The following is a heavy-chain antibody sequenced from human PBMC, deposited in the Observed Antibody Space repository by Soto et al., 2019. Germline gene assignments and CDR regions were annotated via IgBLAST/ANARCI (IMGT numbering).Heavy chain of an antibody. D-gene: IGHD3-3*01. Sequence: PGGSLRLSCAASGFTFSTYGMHWVRQAPGKGLEWVAVISYDGSNRYYGDSVKGRFTISRDNSKNTRYLQMNSLRAEDTAVYYCASTWSGYYYFDSWGQGTLVTVSS. V-gene: IGHV3-30*03. J-gene: IGHJ4*02. CDR2: ISYDGSNR. CDR3: ASTWSGYYYFDS. CDR1: GFTFSTYG.